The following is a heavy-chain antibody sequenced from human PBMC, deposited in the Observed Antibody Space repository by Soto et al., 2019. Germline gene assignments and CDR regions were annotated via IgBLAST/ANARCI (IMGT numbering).Heavy chain of an antibody. CDR3: ARDDGWLVLDY. D-gene: IGHD6-19*01. CDR2: ITIRSSYI. CDR1: GFAFSSYS. Sequence: EVQLVESGGGLVKPGGSLRLSCAASGFAFSSYSMNWVRQAPGKGLEWVAFITIRSSYIYYADSVRGRFTVSRDNAKDSLYQQMDGLRAEDTAVYYCARDDGWLVLDYWGQGTLVTVSS. V-gene: IGHV3-21*06. J-gene: IGHJ4*02.